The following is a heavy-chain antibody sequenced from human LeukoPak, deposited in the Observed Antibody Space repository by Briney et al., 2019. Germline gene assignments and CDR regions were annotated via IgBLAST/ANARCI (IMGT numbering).Heavy chain of an antibody. Sequence: PGGSLRLSCAASGFRFSGFWMSWVRQAPGKGPEWVANINQETSEKYYVDSVRGRFTISRDNAMNSLSLQMNSLRVEDTAVYYCAREVDRSFGYWGQGSMVIVSS. D-gene: IGHD2-15*01. CDR2: INQETSEK. J-gene: IGHJ4*02. V-gene: IGHV3-7*01. CDR3: AREVDRSFGY. CDR1: GFRFSGFW.